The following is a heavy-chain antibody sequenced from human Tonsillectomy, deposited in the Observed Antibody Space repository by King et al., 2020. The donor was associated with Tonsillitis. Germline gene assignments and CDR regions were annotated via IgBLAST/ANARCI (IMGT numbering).Heavy chain of an antibody. CDR1: GFTFGSYA. Sequence: VQLVESGGGVVQPGRSLRLSCAASGFTFGSYAMHWVRQAPGKGLEWVAVISYDGSNKYYADSVKGRFTISRDNSKNTLYLQMNSLRAEDTAVYYCAREAYDSSGYSQGYFDYWGQGTLVTVSS. CDR2: ISYDGSNK. J-gene: IGHJ4*02. CDR3: AREAYDSSGYSQGYFDY. D-gene: IGHD3-22*01. V-gene: IGHV3-30*04.